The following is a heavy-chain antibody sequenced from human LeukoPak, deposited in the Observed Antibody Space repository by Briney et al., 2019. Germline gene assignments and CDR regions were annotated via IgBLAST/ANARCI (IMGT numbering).Heavy chain of an antibody. CDR1: GGSISSGGYY. Sequence: PSETLSLTCTVSGGSISSGGYYWSWIRQHPGKGLEWIGYIYYSGSTYCNPSLKSRVTISVDTSKNQFSLKLSSVTAADTAVYYCARTYYYGSGSLQYYFDYWGQGTLVTVSS. CDR2: IYYSGST. J-gene: IGHJ4*02. V-gene: IGHV4-31*03. CDR3: ARTYYYGSGSLQYYFDY. D-gene: IGHD3-10*01.